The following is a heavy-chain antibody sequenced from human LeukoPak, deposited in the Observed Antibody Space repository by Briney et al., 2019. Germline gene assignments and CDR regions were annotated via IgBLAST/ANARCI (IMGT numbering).Heavy chain of an antibody. Sequence: GGSLRLSCAASGFTFGSYSMNWVRQAPGKGLEWVSYISSSSSTIYYADSVKGRFTISRDNAKNSLYLQMNSLRAEDTAVYYCAKGRGGSYSDAFDIWGQGTMVTVSS. CDR1: GFTFGSYS. V-gene: IGHV3-48*01. CDR3: AKGRGGSYSDAFDI. CDR2: ISSSSSTI. J-gene: IGHJ3*02. D-gene: IGHD1-26*01.